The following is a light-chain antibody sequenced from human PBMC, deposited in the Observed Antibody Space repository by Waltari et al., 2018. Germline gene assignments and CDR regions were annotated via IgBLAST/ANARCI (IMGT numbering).Light chain of an antibody. J-gene: IGKJ2*01. V-gene: IGKV3-11*01. Sequence: ELVLTQSPAPLSLSPGERATLFCRASQTVGTYLAWYQQKPGQPPRLLIFDASSRSTGIPAKFRGSGSGTDFTLTVSNLEPEDFAVYFCQQRSSWPYTFGQGTRLEI. CDR3: QQRSSWPYT. CDR1: QTVGTY. CDR2: DAS.